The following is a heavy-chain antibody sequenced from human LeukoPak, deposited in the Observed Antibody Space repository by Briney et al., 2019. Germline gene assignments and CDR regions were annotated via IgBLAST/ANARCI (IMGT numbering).Heavy chain of an antibody. CDR2: INTDGSTT. V-gene: IGHV3-74*01. J-gene: IGHJ4*02. CDR3: ARGSPAAV. Sequence: GGSLRLSCAASGFTFSSYWMHWVRQAPGEGLVWVSRINTDGSTTNYADSVKGRFTISRDNAENMLYLQMNSLRAEDTAVYYCARGSPAAVWGQGALVTVSS. D-gene: IGHD6-25*01. CDR1: GFTFSSYW.